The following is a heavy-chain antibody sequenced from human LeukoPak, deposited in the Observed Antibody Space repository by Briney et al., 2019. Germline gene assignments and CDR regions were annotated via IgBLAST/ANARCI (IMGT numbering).Heavy chain of an antibody. CDR3: ARGATISETGYFDF. J-gene: IGHJ4*03. CDR1: GGSFSRYY. CDR2: IDHCGDT. V-gene: IGHV4-34*01. D-gene: IGHD5-24*01. Sequence: SETLSLTCAVYGGSFSRYYWSWIRQSPGKGLEWIAEIDHCGDTNYNPSVKSRVTISVDTSKNQFSLKVRSLSAADTAVYYCARGATISETGYFDFWGQGTPITVSS.